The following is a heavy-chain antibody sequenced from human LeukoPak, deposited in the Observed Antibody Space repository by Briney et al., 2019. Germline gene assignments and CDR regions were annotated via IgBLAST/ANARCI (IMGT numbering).Heavy chain of an antibody. D-gene: IGHD2-15*01. CDR1: GFTFSIYW. Sequence: GGSLRLSCAASGFTFSIYWMSWVRQAPGRGLEWVSNIKQDGSEKYYVDSVKGRFTISRDNAKNSLYLQMNSLRAEDTALYYCARLLLMGAYFDYWGQGTLVTVSS. CDR3: ARLLLMGAYFDY. V-gene: IGHV3-7*03. J-gene: IGHJ4*02. CDR2: IKQDGSEK.